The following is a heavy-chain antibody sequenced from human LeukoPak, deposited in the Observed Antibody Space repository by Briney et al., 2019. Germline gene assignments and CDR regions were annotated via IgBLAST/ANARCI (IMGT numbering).Heavy chain of an antibody. CDR3: ARLLEAFDI. Sequence: SETLSLTCIVSGGSISSSIYYWAWVRQPPGKGLEWIGYIYYSGSTNYNPSLKSRVTISVDTSKNQFSLKLSSVTAADTAVYYCARLLEAFDIWGQGTMVTVSS. CDR1: GGSISSSIYY. D-gene: IGHD2-15*01. J-gene: IGHJ3*02. V-gene: IGHV4-61*05. CDR2: IYYSGST.